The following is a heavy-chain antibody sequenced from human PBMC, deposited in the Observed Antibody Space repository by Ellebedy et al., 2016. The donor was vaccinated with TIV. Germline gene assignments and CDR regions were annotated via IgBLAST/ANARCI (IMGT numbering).Heavy chain of an antibody. CDR2: IGNKVNSHVT. CDR3: VRRHWSAFDL. CDR1: GFPFSDHC. Sequence: GESLKISCAASGFPFSDHCMDWVRQAPGKGLEWVGRIGNKVNSHVTQYAASVRGRFTIPRDDSDNSVSLDMNSLKSEDTAVYYCVRRHWSAFDLWGQGTMVAVSS. D-gene: IGHD1-1*01. V-gene: IGHV3-72*01. J-gene: IGHJ3*01.